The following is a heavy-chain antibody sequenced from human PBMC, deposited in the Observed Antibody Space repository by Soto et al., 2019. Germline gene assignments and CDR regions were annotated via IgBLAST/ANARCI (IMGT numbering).Heavy chain of an antibody. CDR1: GFTFSSYA. CDR2: ISGSGGST. D-gene: IGHD3-9*01. J-gene: IGHJ6*03. V-gene: IGHV3-23*01. Sequence: GGSLRLSCAASGFTFSSYAMSWVRQAPGKGLEWVSAISGSGGSTYYADSVKGRFTISRDNSKNTLYLQMNSLRAEDTAVYYCAKVYFFPDWLLNPWGYYYYMDVWGKGTTVTVSS. CDR3: AKVYFFPDWLLNPWGYYYYMDV.